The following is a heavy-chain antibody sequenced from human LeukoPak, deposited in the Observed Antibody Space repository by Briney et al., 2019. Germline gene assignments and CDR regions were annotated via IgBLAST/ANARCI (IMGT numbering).Heavy chain of an antibody. Sequence: GGSLRLSCAASGFTVSSNYMSWVRQAPGKGLERVSVIYSGGSTYYADSVKGRFTISRDNSKNTLYLQMNSLRAEDTAVYYCARDVWYSSSSSWGQGTLVTVSS. D-gene: IGHD6-6*01. V-gene: IGHV3-53*01. CDR1: GFTVSSNY. CDR3: ARDVWYSSSSS. J-gene: IGHJ4*02. CDR2: IYSGGST.